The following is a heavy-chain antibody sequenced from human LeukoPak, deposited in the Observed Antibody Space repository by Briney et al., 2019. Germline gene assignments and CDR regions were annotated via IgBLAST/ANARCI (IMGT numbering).Heavy chain of an antibody. V-gene: IGHV3-64*01. CDR2: ISSEGNST. D-gene: IGHD3-10*01. CDR1: GFTFHSHA. J-gene: IGHJ6*02. Sequence: GGSLRLSCAASGFTFHSHAMHWVRQAPGKGLEYVSAISSEGNSTYYANSVKGRFIISRDNSKNTLYLQMNSLRAEDTAVYYCARDRKAPPGYYGMDVWGQGTTVTVSS. CDR3: ARDRKAPPGYYGMDV.